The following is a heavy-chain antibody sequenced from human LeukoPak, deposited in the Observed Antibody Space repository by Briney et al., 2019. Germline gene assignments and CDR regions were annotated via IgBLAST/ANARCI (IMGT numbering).Heavy chain of an antibody. CDR2: INTNTGNP. CDR3: ATWNYYYDSSGPMDY. V-gene: IGHV7-4-1*02. CDR1: GYTFTSYA. J-gene: IGHJ4*02. D-gene: IGHD3-22*01. Sequence: ASVKVSCKASGYTFTSYAMNWVRQAPGQGLEWMGWINTNTGNPTYAQGFTGRFVFSLDTSVSTAYLQISSLKAEDTAVYYCATWNYYYDSSGPMDYWGQGTLVTASS.